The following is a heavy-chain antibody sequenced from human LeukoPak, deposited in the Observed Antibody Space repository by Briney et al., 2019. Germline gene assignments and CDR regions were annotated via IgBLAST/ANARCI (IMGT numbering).Heavy chain of an antibody. D-gene: IGHD6-13*01. J-gene: IGHJ4*02. V-gene: IGHV3-23*01. CDR2: ISGSGGST. Sequence: PGGSLRLSCAASGFTFSSYAMSWVRQAPGKGLEWVSAISGSGGSTYYADSVKGRFTISRDNSKNTLYLQMNSLRAEDTAVYYCARGWSVYPDIAAAGFDYWGQGTLVTVSS. CDR3: ARGWSVYPDIAAAGFDY. CDR1: GFTFSSYA.